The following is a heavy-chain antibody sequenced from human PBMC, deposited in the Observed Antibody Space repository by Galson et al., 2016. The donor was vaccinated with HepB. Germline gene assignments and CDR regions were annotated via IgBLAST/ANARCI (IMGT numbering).Heavy chain of an antibody. D-gene: IGHD1-26*01. Sequence: PALVKPTQTLTLTCTFSGFSLSTSGMCVIWIRQPPGKALEWLALIDWDDDKFYRTSLRARLTISKDTSKDQVVLRMTNMDPVDTATYYCARIRWSGSHLDAFDFWGQGTTVIVSS. J-gene: IGHJ6*02. CDR2: IDWDDDK. V-gene: IGHV2-70*01. CDR1: GFSLSTSGMC. CDR3: ARIRWSGSHLDAFDF.